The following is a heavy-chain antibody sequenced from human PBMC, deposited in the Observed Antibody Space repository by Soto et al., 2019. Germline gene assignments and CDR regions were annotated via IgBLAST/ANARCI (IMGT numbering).Heavy chain of an antibody. CDR3: AGRYSSGWYNY. V-gene: IGHV3-66*01. D-gene: IGHD6-19*01. CDR2: IKSGGDT. CDR1: GFTVNANY. J-gene: IGHJ4*02. Sequence: EVQLVESGGGLVQPGGSLTLSCAASGFTVNANYMSWVRQAPGKGLEWVSFIKSGGDTGYADSVKGRFIISRDLSKNTLYLQMNSLRADDTALYYCAGRYSSGWYNYWGQGTLVTVSS.